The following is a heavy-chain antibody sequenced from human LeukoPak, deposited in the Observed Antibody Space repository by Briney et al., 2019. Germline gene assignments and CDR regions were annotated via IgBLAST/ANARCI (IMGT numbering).Heavy chain of an antibody. Sequence: SETLSLTCAVYGGSFSGYYWSWIRQPPGKGLEWIGEINHSGSTNYNPSLKSRVTISVDTSKNQFSLKLTSVTAADTAVFYCARHGDTYDWYFDFWGRGTLLTVSS. CDR3: ARHGDTYDWYFDF. J-gene: IGHJ2*01. D-gene: IGHD2/OR15-2a*01. CDR2: INHSGST. V-gene: IGHV4-34*01. CDR1: GGSFSGYY.